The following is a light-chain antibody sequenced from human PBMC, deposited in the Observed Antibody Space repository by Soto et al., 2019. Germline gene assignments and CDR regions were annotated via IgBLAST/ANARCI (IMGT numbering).Light chain of an antibody. Sequence: DIQMTQSPSSLSASLGDRVTITCRASQGIGIYLAWFQQRPGKVLKLLIYAASTLQSGVPSRFSGSGSGTEFTLTISSLQPEDVATYYCQKYNSAPHTFGGGTKVDIK. V-gene: IGKV1-27*01. J-gene: IGKJ4*01. CDR3: QKYNSAPHT. CDR2: AAS. CDR1: QGIGIY.